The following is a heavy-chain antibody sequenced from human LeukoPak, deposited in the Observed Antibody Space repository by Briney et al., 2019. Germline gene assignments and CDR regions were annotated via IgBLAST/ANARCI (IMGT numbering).Heavy chain of an antibody. Sequence: ASVKVSCKASGYTFTSYDINWVRQATGQGLEWMGWMNPNSGNTGYAQKFQGRVTMTRNTSISTAYMELSSLRSEDTAVYYCARVYSMIRPPGSGKVDVWGQGTTVTVSS. CDR2: MNPNSGNT. D-gene: IGHD2/OR15-2a*01. CDR1: GYTFTSYD. CDR3: ARVYSMIRPPGSGKVDV. V-gene: IGHV1-8*01. J-gene: IGHJ6*02.